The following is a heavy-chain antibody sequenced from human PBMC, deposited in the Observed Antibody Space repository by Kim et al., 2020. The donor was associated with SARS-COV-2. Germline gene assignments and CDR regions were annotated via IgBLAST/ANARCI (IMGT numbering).Heavy chain of an antibody. CDR3: AKAPPIVVVPAAILQYFQH. CDR2: ISGSGGST. D-gene: IGHD2-2*01. CDR1: GFTFSSYA. V-gene: IGHV3-23*01. J-gene: IGHJ1*01. Sequence: GGSLRLSCAASGFTFSSYAMSWVRQAPGKGLEWVSAISGSGGSTYYADSVKGRFTISRDNSKNTLYLQMNSLRAEDTAVYYCAKAPPIVVVPAAILQYFQHWGQGTLVTVSS.